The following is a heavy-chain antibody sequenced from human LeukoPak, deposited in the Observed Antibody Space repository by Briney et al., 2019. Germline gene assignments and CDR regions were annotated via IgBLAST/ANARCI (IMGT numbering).Heavy chain of an antibody. D-gene: IGHD6-6*01. Sequence: GGSLRLSCAASGFTFSSYSMNWVRQAPGKGLEWVSSISSSSSYIYYADSVKGRFTISRDNAKNSLYLQMNSLRAEDTAVYYCARVSSSSGHYYYMDVWGKGTTVTVSS. V-gene: IGHV3-21*01. CDR1: GFTFSSYS. CDR3: ARVSSSSGHYYYMDV. J-gene: IGHJ6*03. CDR2: ISSSSSYI.